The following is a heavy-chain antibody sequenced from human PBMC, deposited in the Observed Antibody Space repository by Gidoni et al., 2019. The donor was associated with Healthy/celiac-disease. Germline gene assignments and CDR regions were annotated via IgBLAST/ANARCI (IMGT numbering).Heavy chain of an antibody. V-gene: IGHV3-30*18. CDR3: AKSSGWHPIRNPEGSFDY. Sequence: QVQLVESGGGVVQPGRSLRLSCAASGFTFSSYGMHWVRQAPGKGLEWVAVISYDGSNKYYADSVKGRFTISRDNSKNTLYLQMNSLRAEDTAVYYCAKSSGWHPIRNPEGSFDYWGQGTLVTVSS. CDR2: ISYDGSNK. J-gene: IGHJ4*02. CDR1: GFTFSSYG. D-gene: IGHD6-19*01.